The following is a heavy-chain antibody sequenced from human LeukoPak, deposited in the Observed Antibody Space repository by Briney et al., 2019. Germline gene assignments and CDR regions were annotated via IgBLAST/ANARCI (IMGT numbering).Heavy chain of an antibody. D-gene: IGHD2-2*01. J-gene: IGHJ5*02. CDR3: ARHHIAVGDIS. CDR1: GGSISSHY. V-gene: IGHV4-59*08. CDR2: MYYSGNT. Sequence: SETLSLTCSVPGGSISSHYWSWIRQPPGKGLEWIAHMYYSGNTKYNPSLKSRDTISVDTSKTQFSLKLSSATAADTAVYYCARHHIAVGDISWGQGTLVTVSS.